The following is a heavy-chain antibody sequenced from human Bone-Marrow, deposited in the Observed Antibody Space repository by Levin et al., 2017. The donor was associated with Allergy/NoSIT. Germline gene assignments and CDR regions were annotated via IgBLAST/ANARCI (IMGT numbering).Heavy chain of an antibody. CDR2: IYWDDDK. J-gene: IGHJ4*02. Sequence: SGPTLVKPTQTLTLTCTFSGFSLTTPRVAVGWVRQPPGKALEWLALIYWDDDKRYSPSLMSRLHVVKDTSKNHVVLTMTDMDPVDTGTYYRAHSPDWAGDVYFDYWGRGGLVTVAS. D-gene: IGHD2-8*02. V-gene: IGHV2-5*02. CDR3: AHSPDWAGDVYFDY. CDR1: GFSLTTPRVA.